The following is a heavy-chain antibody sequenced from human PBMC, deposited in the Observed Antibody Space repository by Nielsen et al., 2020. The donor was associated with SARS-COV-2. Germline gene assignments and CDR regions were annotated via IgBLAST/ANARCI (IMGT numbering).Heavy chain of an antibody. CDR1: GFTFSNYA. D-gene: IGHD1-26*01. J-gene: IGHJ6*02. CDR2: IYSVDGST. CDR3: ARDRAVGARGSSGMEV. V-gene: IGHV3-23*03. Sequence: GGSLRLSCAASGFTFSNYAMSWVRQGPGKGLEWVSLIYSVDGSTYYAGSVKGRFTISRDNSKNTLYLQMHSLRAEDTAVYYCARDRAVGARGSSGMEVWGQGTTVTVSS.